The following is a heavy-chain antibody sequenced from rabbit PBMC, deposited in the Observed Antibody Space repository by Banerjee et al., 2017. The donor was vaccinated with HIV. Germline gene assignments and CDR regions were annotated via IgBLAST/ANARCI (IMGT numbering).Heavy chain of an antibody. D-gene: IGHD6-1*01. Sequence: QEQLEESGGDLVKPERSLTLTCTASAFSFSNKYVMCWVRQAPGKGLEWIACINTSSGNTVYATWAKGRFTISKTSTTVDLKMTSLTAADTATYFCARSGHGGYALDLWGQGTLVTVS. V-gene: IGHV1S45*01. CDR3: ARSGHGGYALDL. J-gene: IGHJ4*01. CDR2: INTSSGNT. CDR1: AFSFSNKYV.